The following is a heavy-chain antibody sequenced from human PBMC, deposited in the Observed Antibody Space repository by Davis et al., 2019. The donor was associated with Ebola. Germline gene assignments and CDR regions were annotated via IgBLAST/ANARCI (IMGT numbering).Heavy chain of an antibody. CDR2: ISTFDGKT. J-gene: IGHJ4*02. CDR1: GYTFISYG. Sequence: AASVKVSCKASGYTFISYGISWVRQAPGQGPEWMGWISTFDGKTKYVQKFQGRVTMTRDKSTSTVYMELRSLRSDDTAVYYCARGEYSSLERWGQGTLVTISS. CDR3: ARGEYSSLER. V-gene: IGHV1-18*01. D-gene: IGHD6-6*01.